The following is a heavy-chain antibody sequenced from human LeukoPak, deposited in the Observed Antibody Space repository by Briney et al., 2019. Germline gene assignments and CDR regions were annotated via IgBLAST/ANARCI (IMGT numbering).Heavy chain of an antibody. V-gene: IGHV3-11*04. CDR1: GFTFSDYF. D-gene: IGHD2-21*02. Sequence: PGGSLRLSCAASGFTFSDYFMSWIRQAPGKGLEGVSHISSSGTIYYADSVKGRATISRDNAENSLYLQMNSLRAEDTAVYYCARPAYCGGNCYYFPDYWGQGTLVTVSS. J-gene: IGHJ4*02. CDR3: ARPAYCGGNCYYFPDY. CDR2: ISSSGTI.